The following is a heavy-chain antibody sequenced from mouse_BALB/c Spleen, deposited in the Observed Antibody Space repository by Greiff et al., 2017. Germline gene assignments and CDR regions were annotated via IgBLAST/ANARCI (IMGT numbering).Heavy chain of an antibody. V-gene: IGHV5-6-5*01. J-gene: IGHJ3*01. CDR3: ASHYDYGAWFAY. Sequence: EVKLVESGGGLVKPGGSLKLSCAASGFTFSSYAMSWVRQTPEKRLEWVASISSGGSTYYPDTVKGRFTISRDNAKNTLYLQMSSLKSEDTAMYYCASHYDYGAWFAYWGQGTLVTVSA. CDR2: ISSGGST. D-gene: IGHD2-4*01. CDR1: GFTFSSYA.